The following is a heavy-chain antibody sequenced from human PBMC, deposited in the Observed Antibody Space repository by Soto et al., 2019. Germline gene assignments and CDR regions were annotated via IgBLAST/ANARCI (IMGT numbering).Heavy chain of an antibody. CDR1: GFTFSSYW. CDR2: IKQDGSEK. D-gene: IGHD1-26*01. Sequence: GGSLRLSCAASGFTFSSYWMSWVRQAPGKGLEWVANIKQDGSEKYYVDSVKGRFTISRDNAKNSLYLQMNSLRAEDTAVYYCARGTEEGDQGAFDIWGQGTMVTVSS. J-gene: IGHJ3*02. CDR3: ARGTEEGDQGAFDI. V-gene: IGHV3-7*01.